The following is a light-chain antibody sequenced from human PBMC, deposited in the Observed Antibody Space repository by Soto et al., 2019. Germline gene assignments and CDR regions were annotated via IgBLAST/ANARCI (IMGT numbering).Light chain of an antibody. J-gene: IGLJ3*02. V-gene: IGLV2-14*01. CDR3: SSYTSDNTWV. Sequence: QSALTQPASVSGSPGQSITISCTGTSSDVGGYNYVSWYQQYPGKAPKLMIYEVSDRPSGVSNRFSGSKSGNTASLTISGLQAEDESDYYSSSYTSDNTWVFGGGTKVTVL. CDR1: SSDVGGYNY. CDR2: EVS.